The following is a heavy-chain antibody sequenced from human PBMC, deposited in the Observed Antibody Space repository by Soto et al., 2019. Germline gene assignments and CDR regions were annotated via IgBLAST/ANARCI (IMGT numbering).Heavy chain of an antibody. CDR3: ARDLIVDGPDNYAMDV. J-gene: IGHJ6*02. D-gene: IGHD3-22*01. V-gene: IGHV1-2*02. Sequence: ASVKVSCKASGHSLRRNYIHWVRQAPGQGLEWLGWINPNSSGTVYAQKFQGRVTMTRDTSLTTAYMQMNRLTSDDTAVYYCARDLIVDGPDNYAMDVWGQGTTVTVSS. CDR2: INPNSSGT. CDR1: GHSLRRNY.